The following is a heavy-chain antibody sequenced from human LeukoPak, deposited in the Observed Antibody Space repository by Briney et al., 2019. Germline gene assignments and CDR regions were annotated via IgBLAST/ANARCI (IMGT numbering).Heavy chain of an antibody. V-gene: IGHV1-69*13. CDR3: AREFVTFSSGWSFDY. J-gene: IGHJ4*02. CDR2: IIPIFGTA. D-gene: IGHD6-19*01. Sequence: SVKVSCKASGGTFSSYAISWVRQAPGQGLEWMGGIIPIFGTANYAQKFQGRVTITADESTSTACMELSSLRSEDTAVYYCAREFVTFSSGWSFDYWGQGTLVTVSS. CDR1: GGTFSSYA.